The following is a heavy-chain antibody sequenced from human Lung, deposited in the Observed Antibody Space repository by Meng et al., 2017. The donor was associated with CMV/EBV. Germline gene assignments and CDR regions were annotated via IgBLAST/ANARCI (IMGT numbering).Heavy chain of an antibody. V-gene: IGHV3-23*01. CDR2: ISGSGGST. J-gene: IGHJ4*02. D-gene: IGHD2-2*01. Sequence: GESLKISCAASGFTFSSYAMSWVRQAPGKGLEWVSAISGSGGSTYYADSVKGRFTISRDNSKNTLYLQMNSLRAEDTAVYYCAKDKYGGYCSSTSCYVIFDDXGQGXLVTVSS. CDR1: GFTFSSYA. CDR3: AKDKYGGYCSSTSCYVIFDD.